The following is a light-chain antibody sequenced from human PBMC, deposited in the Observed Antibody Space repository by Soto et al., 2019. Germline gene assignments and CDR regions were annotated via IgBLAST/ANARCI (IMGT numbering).Light chain of an antibody. CDR1: QNINNW. CDR3: QQYHSYWT. CDR2: DAS. V-gene: IGKV1-5*01. Sequence: DIQLTQSPSTLSASVGDRVTITCRASQNINNWLAWYQQNPGKAPKLLIYDASSLESGVPLRFSGSGSGTEFTLTISSLQADDSATYFCQQYHSYWTFGQGTTVEVK. J-gene: IGKJ1*01.